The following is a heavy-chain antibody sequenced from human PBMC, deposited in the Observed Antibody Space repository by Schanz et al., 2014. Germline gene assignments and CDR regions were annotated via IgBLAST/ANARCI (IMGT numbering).Heavy chain of an antibody. V-gene: IGHV3-7*04. CDR2: IKPDGSEK. Sequence: EVQLVESGGGLVQPGGSLRLPCAASGFTFSIHYMSWVRQAPGKGLEWVAKIKPDGSEKLYVDSVRGRFAVSRDNAKNSLYLQMNSLRAEDTAVYYCARGSQWLVMGMTNYFDYWGQGSLVTVSS. J-gene: IGHJ4*02. CDR3: ARGSQWLVMGMTNYFDY. CDR1: GFTFSIHY. D-gene: IGHD6-19*01.